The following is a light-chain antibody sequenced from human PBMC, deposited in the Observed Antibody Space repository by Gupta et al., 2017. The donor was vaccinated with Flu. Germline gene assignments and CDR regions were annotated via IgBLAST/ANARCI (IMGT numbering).Light chain of an antibody. V-gene: IGKV1-39*01. CDR2: AAS. CDR3: QQRYNSPRT. J-gene: IGKJ2*01. CDR1: QSISTY. Sequence: DIQLTQSPPSLSASVGDRVTIICRASQSISTYLNWYQHKLGKAPKLLIYAASSLQGGVPSRFSGSGSGTEFTLTITTLQPDDFATYYCQQRYNSPRTFGQGTKLEIK.